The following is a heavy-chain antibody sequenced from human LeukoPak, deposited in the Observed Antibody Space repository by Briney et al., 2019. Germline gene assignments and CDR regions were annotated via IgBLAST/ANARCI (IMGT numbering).Heavy chain of an antibody. D-gene: IGHD6-13*01. CDR3: ARELFIAAAGTGTDY. CDR1: GGSISSYY. J-gene: IGHJ4*02. V-gene: IGHV4-4*07. CDR2: IYTSGST. Sequence: SETLSLTCTVSGGSISSYYWSWIPQPAGKGLEWIGRIYTSGSTNYNPSLKSRVTMSVDTSKNQFSLKLSSVTAADTAVYYCARELFIAAAGTGTDYWGQGTLVTVSS.